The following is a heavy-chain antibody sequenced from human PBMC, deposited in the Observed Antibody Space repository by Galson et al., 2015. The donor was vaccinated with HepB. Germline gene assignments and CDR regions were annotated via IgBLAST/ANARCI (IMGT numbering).Heavy chain of an antibody. CDR3: ARVHYYGSREAAFDI. D-gene: IGHD3-10*01. CDR2: ISAYNGNT. CDR1: GYTFTSYG. Sequence: SVKVSCKASGYTFTSYGISWVRQAPGQGLEWMGWISAYNGNTNYAQKLQGRVTMTTDTSTSTAYMELRSLRSDDTAVYYCARVHYYGSREAAFDIWGQGTMVTVSS. V-gene: IGHV1-18*01. J-gene: IGHJ3*02.